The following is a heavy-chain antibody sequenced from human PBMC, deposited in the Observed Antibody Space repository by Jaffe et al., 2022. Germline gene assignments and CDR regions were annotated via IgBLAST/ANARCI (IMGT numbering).Heavy chain of an antibody. J-gene: IGHJ4*02. V-gene: IGHV1-2*06. Sequence: QVQLVQSGAEVKEPGASVRVSCRASGYTFTNYNVHWVRQAPGQVLEWMGRINPTSGDTKYAQRFQGVFSMTRDTSITTAYMELSRLKSDDTAVYYCATVYNYAFQIWGQGTLVTVSS. D-gene: IGHD5-18*01. CDR1: GYTFTNYN. CDR2: INPTSGDT. CDR3: ATVYNYAFQI.